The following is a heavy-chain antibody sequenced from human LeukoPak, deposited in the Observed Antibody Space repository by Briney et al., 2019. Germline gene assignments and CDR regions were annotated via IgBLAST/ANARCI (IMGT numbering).Heavy chain of an antibody. Sequence: GGSLRLSCAASGFTFSSDALSWVRQAPGKGLEWVSLISGSGGRTDYADSVKGRFTISRENSKNTLHLQMNSLRAEDTAVYYCAKADRGHGSGSYPFDSWGQGTLVTVSS. CDR2: ISGSGGRT. CDR3: AKADRGHGSGSYPFDS. CDR1: GFTFSSDA. V-gene: IGHV3-23*01. J-gene: IGHJ4*02. D-gene: IGHD3-10*01.